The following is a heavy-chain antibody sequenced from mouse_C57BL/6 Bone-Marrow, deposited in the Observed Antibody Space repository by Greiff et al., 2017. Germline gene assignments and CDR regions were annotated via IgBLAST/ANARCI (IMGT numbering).Heavy chain of an antibody. CDR2: IYPRSGNT. CDR3: ARSYYGPYLDY. D-gene: IGHD1-2*01. J-gene: IGHJ2*01. Sequence: VQLQQSGAELARPGASVKLSCKASGYTFTSYGISWVKQRTGQGLEWIGEIYPRSGNTYYNEKFKGKATLTADKSSSTAYMELRSLTSEYSAVYFCARSYYGPYLDYWGQGTTLTVSS. CDR1: GYTFTSYG. V-gene: IGHV1-81*01.